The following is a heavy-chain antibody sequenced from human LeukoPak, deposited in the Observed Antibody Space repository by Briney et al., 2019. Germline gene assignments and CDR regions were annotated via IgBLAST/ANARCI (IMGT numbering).Heavy chain of an antibody. CDR1: GYSISSGYY. V-gene: IGHV4-38-2*01. CDR3: AGYPTVVVVPAAITGDAFDI. D-gene: IGHD2-2*02. Sequence: SETLSLTCAVSGYSISSGYYWGWIRQPPGKGLQWIGSIYHSGSTYYNPSLKSRVTISVDTSKNQFSLKLSSVTAADTAVYYCAGYPTVVVVPAAITGDAFDIWGQGTMVTVSS. CDR2: IYHSGST. J-gene: IGHJ3*02.